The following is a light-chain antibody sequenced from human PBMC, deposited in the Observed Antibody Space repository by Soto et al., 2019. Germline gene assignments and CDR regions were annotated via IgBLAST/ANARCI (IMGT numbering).Light chain of an antibody. CDR1: STDVGGFNY. J-gene: IGLJ1*01. CDR3: SSYASSNIDV. V-gene: IGLV2-8*01. CDR2: EVS. Sequence: QSALTQPPSASGSPGRSVTISCTGSSTDVGGFNYVSWYQQHPGKAPKLIIYEVSKRPSGVPDRFSGSKSGNTASLTISGLQTEDEADYYCSSYASSNIDVFGTGTKLTDL.